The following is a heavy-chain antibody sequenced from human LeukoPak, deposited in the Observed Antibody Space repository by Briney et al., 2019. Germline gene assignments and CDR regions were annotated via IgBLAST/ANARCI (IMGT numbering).Heavy chain of an antibody. D-gene: IGHD6-13*01. CDR2: IYYSGST. CDR3: ARGIDAAGSGGFDY. Sequence: SETLSLTCTVSGGSISSYYWSWIRQPPGKGLEWIGYIYYSGSTNYNPSLKSRVTISVDTSKNQFTLKLSSVTAADTAVYYCARGIDAAGSGGFDYWGQGTLVTVSS. V-gene: IGHV4-59*01. J-gene: IGHJ4*02. CDR1: GGSISSYY.